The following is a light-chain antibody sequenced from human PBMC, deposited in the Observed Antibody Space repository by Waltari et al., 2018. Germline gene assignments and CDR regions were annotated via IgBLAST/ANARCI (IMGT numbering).Light chain of an antibody. Sequence: QSALTQPASVSGSPGQSITISCTGTSSDVGGYNYVSWYQQHPGKAPKLMIYDVSKRPSGISNRFSDSKSGNTASLTISGLQSEDEADYYCSSYTSSSTVVFGGGTKLTVL. V-gene: IGLV2-14*01. CDR3: SSYTSSSTVV. CDR2: DVS. J-gene: IGLJ2*01. CDR1: SSDVGGYNY.